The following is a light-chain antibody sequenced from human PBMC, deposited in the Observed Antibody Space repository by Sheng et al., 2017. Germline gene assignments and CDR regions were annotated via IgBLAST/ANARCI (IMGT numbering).Light chain of an antibody. Sequence: SYELTQPPSVSVSPGQTARITCSGDTLPKQYAYWYQQKPGQAPVLVIYKDSERPSGIPERFSGSSSGTTVTLTISGVQAEDEADYYCQSADNSNTLVVFGGGTKLTV. V-gene: IGLV3-25*03. J-gene: IGLJ2*01. CDR1: TLPKQY. CDR2: KDS. CDR3: QSADNSNTLVV.